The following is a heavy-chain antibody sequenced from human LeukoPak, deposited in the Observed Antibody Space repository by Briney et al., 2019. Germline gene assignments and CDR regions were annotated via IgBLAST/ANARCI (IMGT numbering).Heavy chain of an antibody. Sequence: PGGSLRLSCAASGFTFTSYWMSWVRQAPGKGLEWVANINLDGTEKNYVDSVKGRFTISRDNAKNSMSLQMNSLRAEDTAVYYCTREGILAGVDYWGQGSLVTVSS. CDR3: TREGILAGVDY. D-gene: IGHD6-13*01. J-gene: IGHJ4*02. CDR2: INLDGTEK. CDR1: GFTFTSYW. V-gene: IGHV3-7*01.